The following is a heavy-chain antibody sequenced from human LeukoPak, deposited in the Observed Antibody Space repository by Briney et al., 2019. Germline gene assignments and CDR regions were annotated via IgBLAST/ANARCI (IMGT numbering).Heavy chain of an antibody. CDR1: GFTVSNKY. V-gene: IGHV3-53*01. J-gene: IGHJ4*02. Sequence: PGGSLRLSCVASGFTVSNKYMSWVRQAPGKGLEWVSVLYNAGSTYYADSVEGRFTISRDNSKNTLYLQMYSLRAEDTAVYYCASLKRLFDYFDYWGQGILVTVYS. CDR3: ASLKRLFDYFDY. D-gene: IGHD3-22*01. CDR2: LYNAGST.